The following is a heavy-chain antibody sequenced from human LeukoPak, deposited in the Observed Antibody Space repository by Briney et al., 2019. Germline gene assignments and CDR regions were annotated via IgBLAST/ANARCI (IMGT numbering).Heavy chain of an antibody. V-gene: IGHV1-18*01. CDR3: ARDLTGDPYYDFWSGRPGWWFDP. CDR1: GYTFTSYG. J-gene: IGHJ5*02. Sequence: GASVKVSCKASGYTFTSYGISWVRQAPGQGLEWMGWISAYNGNTNYAQKLQGRVTMTTDTSTSTAYMELRSLRSDDTAVYYCARDLTGDPYYDFWSGRPGWWFDPWGQGTLVTVSS. D-gene: IGHD3-3*01. CDR2: ISAYNGNT.